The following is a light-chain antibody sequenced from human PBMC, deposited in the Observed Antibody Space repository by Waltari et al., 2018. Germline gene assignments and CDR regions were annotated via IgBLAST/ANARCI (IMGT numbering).Light chain of an antibody. CDR2: DAS. V-gene: IGKV3-11*01. Sequence: EIVLTQSPATLSLSPGERATLSCRASQSVSSYLAWFQQKPGQAPRLLIYDASNRATAIPARFSGSGSGTDFTLTLGSLEPEDFAVYYCQQRSNWPPSITFGQGTRLEIK. CDR1: QSVSSY. J-gene: IGKJ5*01. CDR3: QQRSNWPPSIT.